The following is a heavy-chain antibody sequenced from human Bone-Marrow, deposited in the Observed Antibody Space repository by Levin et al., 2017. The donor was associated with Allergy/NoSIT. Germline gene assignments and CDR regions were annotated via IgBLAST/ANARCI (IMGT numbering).Heavy chain of an antibody. Sequence: GASVKVSCKASGGTFNNYPINWVRQAPGHGLEWMGSIIPILNMTQYSANFQARVTTTADKSTNTAYMELSSLRSEDTAIYYCARGGGTYYDTTGAFDLWGQGTLVTVSS. CDR2: IIPILNMT. V-gene: IGHV1-69*04. J-gene: IGHJ4*02. CDR3: ARGGGTYYDTTGAFDL. CDR1: GGTFNNYP. D-gene: IGHD3-22*01.